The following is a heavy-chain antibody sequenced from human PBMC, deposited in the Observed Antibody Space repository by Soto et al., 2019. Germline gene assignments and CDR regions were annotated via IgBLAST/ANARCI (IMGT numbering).Heavy chain of an antibody. CDR2: IKQDGSEK. CDR1: GFTFSNYW. CDR3: ERAVWAVRGVEAFNN. Sequence: GGSLSLSCAASGFTFSNYWMSWVRQAPGKGLEWVANIKQDGSEKYYVDSVEGRFTISRDTAKNSLYLQMNSLRAEDTAVYYCERAVWAVRGVEAFNNWGPGTLVTVSS. J-gene: IGHJ4*02. V-gene: IGHV3-7*01. D-gene: IGHD3-10*01.